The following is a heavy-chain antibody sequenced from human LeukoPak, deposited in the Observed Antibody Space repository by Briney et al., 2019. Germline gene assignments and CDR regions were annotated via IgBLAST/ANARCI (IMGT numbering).Heavy chain of an antibody. CDR1: GFTFSNYS. CDR3: ARVPQLWFPFDY. D-gene: IGHD5-18*01. V-gene: IGHV3-21*01. Sequence: GGSLRLSCAASGFTFSNYSMNWVRQAPGKGLEWVSSISSSSSYIYYADSVKGRFTISRDNAKNSLYLQMNSLRAEDTAVYYCARVPQLWFPFDYWGQGTLVTVSS. J-gene: IGHJ4*02. CDR2: ISSSSSYI.